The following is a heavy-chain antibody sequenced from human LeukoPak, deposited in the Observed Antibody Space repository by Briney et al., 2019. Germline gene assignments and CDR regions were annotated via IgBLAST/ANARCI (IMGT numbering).Heavy chain of an antibody. J-gene: IGHJ4*02. CDR3: ARDFSEYSSQSSGY. CDR1: GFTFSSYA. CDR2: ISSSSSSYI. Sequence: GGSLRLSCAASGFTFSSYAMSWVRQAPGKGLEWVSSISSSSSSYIYYADSVKGRFTISRDNAKNSLYLQMNSLRAEDTAVYYCARDFSEYSSQSSGYWGQGTLVTVSS. D-gene: IGHD6-6*01. V-gene: IGHV3-21*01.